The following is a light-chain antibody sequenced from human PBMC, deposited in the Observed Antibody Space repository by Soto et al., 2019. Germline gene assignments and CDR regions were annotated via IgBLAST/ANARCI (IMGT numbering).Light chain of an antibody. CDR3: SSFTSRFTFV. J-gene: IGLJ1*01. V-gene: IGLV2-14*01. CDR1: RSDVGAYNY. Sequence: QSVLTQPASVSGSPGQSIAMSCTGTRSDVGAYNYVSWYQQHPGKAPKLMISEVTNRPSGVSDRFSGSKSGNTASLTISGLQAEDEADYYCSSFTSRFTFVFGTGTKV. CDR2: EVT.